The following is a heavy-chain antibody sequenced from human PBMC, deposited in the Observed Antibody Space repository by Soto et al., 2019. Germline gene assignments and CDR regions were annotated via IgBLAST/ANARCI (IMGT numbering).Heavy chain of an antibody. D-gene: IGHD3-22*01. CDR2: ISSSSSYI. V-gene: IGHV3-21*01. J-gene: IGHJ4*02. CDR3: ARERYYYDSSGYYYGGIDY. Sequence: EVQLVESGGGLVKPGGSLRLSCAASGFTFSSYSMNWDRQAPGKGLEWVSSISSSSSYIYYADSVKGRFTISRDNAKNSLYLQMNSLRAEDTAVYYCARERYYYDSSGYYYGGIDYWGKGTLVTVSS. CDR1: GFTFSSYS.